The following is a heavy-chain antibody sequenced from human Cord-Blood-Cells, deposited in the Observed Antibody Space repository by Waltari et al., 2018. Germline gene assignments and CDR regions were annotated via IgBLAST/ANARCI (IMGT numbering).Heavy chain of an antibody. CDR3: AKELRYFDWLLTYFDY. V-gene: IGHV3-23*01. CDR2: ISGSGGSK. CDR1: GFTFSSYA. D-gene: IGHD3-9*01. J-gene: IGHJ4*02. Sequence: EVQLLESGGGLVQPGGSLRLSCAASGFTFSSYAMSWVRQAPGKGLEWVSAISGSGGSKYDADSVKGRFTISRDNSKNTLYLQMNSLRAEDTAVYYCAKELRYFDWLLTYFDYWGQGTLVTVSS.